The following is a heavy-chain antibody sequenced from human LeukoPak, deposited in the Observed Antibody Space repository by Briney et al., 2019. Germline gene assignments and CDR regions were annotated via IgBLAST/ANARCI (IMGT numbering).Heavy chain of an antibody. CDR2: IYYSGST. V-gene: IGHV4-39*07. J-gene: IGHJ3*02. Sequence: PSETLSLTCTVSGGSISSSSYYWGWIRQPPGKGLEWIGSIYYSGSTYYNPSLKSRVTISVDTSKNQFSLKLSSVTAADTAVYYCARDLPCSSTSCYERIAFDIWGQGTMVTVSS. CDR3: ARDLPCSSTSCYERIAFDI. D-gene: IGHD2-2*01. CDR1: GGSISSSSYY.